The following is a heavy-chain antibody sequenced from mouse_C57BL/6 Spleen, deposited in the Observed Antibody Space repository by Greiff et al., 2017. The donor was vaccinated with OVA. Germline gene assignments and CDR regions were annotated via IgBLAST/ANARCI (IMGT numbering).Heavy chain of an antibody. CDR1: GYSITSGYY. V-gene: IGHV3-6*01. D-gene: IGHD3-1*01. CDR3: ARGASWFAY. Sequence: VQLQQSGPGLVKPSQSLSLTCSVPGYSITSGYYWNWIRQFPGNKLEWMGYISYDGSNNYNPSLKNRISITRDTSKNQFFLKLNSVTTEDTATYYCARGASWFAYWGQGTLVTVSA. J-gene: IGHJ3*01. CDR2: ISYDGSN.